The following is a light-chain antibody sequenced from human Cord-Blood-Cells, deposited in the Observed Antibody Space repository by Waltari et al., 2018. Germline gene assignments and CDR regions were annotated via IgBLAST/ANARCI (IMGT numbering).Light chain of an antibody. J-gene: IGLJ2*01. CDR3: SSYTSSSTLV. CDR2: EV. V-gene: IGLV2-14*01. Sequence: QSALTQPASVSGSPGQSITISCTGTSSDVGGYNYVSWYQQHPGKDPKLLIYEVSNRVLRVKSVNTAFLTISGLQAEDEGDYYCSSYTSSSTLVFGGGTKLTVL. CDR1: SSDVGGYNY.